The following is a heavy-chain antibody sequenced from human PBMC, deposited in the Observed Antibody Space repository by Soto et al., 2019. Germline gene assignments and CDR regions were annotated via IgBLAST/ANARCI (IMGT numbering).Heavy chain of an antibody. D-gene: IGHD1-26*01. J-gene: IGHJ4*02. Sequence: QVQLQESGPGLVKPSGTLSLTCAVCGGYMRGNNRWSWVRQPPGKGLEWIGEIFHSGSTNYNPSLKTRVTISVDKSKNPFSLKLSSVTAADTAVYYCARVYSGSYSDSWGQGTLVTVSS. CDR2: IFHSGST. CDR1: GGYMRGNNR. CDR3: ARVYSGSYSDS. V-gene: IGHV4-4*02.